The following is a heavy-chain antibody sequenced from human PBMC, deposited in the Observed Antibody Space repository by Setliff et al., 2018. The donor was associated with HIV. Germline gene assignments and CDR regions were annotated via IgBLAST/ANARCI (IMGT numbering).Heavy chain of an antibody. V-gene: IGHV3-48*03. Sequence: GGSLRLSCGASGFTLGNYVMHWVRQAPGKGLEWISYIISSGGITNYADSVKGRFTASRDNAKSSLYLQMNSLRAEDTAVYYCARVLLITNAVYGVVSNQFDPWGQGALVTVSS. CDR3: ARVLLITNAVYGVVSNQFDP. CDR1: GFTLGNYV. D-gene: IGHD3-3*01. J-gene: IGHJ5*02. CDR2: IISSGGIT.